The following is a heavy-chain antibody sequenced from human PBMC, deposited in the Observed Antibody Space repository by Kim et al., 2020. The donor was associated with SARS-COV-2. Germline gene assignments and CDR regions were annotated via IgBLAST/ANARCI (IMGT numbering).Heavy chain of an antibody. CDR3: AKEGAPGTTGRGLGSAREPCDY. Sequence: GGSLRLSCAASGFTFDDYAMHWVRQAPGKGLEWVSLISGDGGSTYYADSVKGRFTISRDNSKNSLYLQMNSLRTEDTALYYCAKEGAPGTTGRGLGSAREPCDYWGQGTLVTFSS. J-gene: IGHJ4*02. CDR1: GFTFDDYA. V-gene: IGHV3-43*02. D-gene: IGHD1-1*01. CDR2: ISGDGGST.